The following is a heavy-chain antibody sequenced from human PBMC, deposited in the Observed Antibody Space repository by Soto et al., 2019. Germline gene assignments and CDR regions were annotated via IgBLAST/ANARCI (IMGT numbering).Heavy chain of an antibody. CDR1: GGSISSSNW. CDR2: IYHSGST. V-gene: IGHV4-4*02. J-gene: IGHJ6*02. Sequence: QVQLQESGPGLVKPSGTLSLTCAVSGGSISSSNWWSWVRQPPGKGLEWIGEIYHSGSTNYNPSLKSRVTISVDKSKNQFSLKLSSVTAADTAVYYCARDPPGFANYYYSGIDVWGQGTTVTVSS. CDR3: ARDPPGFANYYYSGIDV.